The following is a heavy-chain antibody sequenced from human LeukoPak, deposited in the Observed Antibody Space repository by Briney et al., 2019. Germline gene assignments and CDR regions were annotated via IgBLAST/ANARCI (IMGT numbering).Heavy chain of an antibody. CDR3: ARDRRGSYSYYMDV. J-gene: IGHJ6*03. CDR1: GGSISGYS. Sequence: ETLSLTCTVSGGSISGYSWSWIRQSPGGGLEWIGYIYYSGDTAYNPSLRSRVTMSVDTSKNQLSLQLSSMTTEDTAVYYCARDRRGSYSYYMDVWGKGTTVTVSS. V-gene: IGHV4-59*01. CDR2: IYYSGDT. D-gene: IGHD1-14*01.